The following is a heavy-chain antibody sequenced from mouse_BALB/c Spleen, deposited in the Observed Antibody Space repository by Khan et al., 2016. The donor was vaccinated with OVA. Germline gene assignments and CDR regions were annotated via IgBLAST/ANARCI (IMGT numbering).Heavy chain of an antibody. CDR3: EREEAWYYFDY. D-gene: IGHD3-2*02. Sequence: VQLQQSGAELVRPGASVKLSCKTSGYIFTSYWIHWVKQRSGQGLEWIARIYPGTNNTYYNEKLKDKATLTADKSSSTVYMQLSRLKSEDSAVYCCEREEAWYYFDYWGQGTTLTVSS. V-gene: IGHV1S132*01. J-gene: IGHJ2*01. CDR1: GYIFTSYW. CDR2: IYPGTNNT.